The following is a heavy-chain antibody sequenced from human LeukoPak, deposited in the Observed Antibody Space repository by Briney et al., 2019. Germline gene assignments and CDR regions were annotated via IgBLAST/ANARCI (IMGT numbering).Heavy chain of an antibody. J-gene: IGHJ3*02. CDR3: ARDRAYYYDSSGYYHDAFDI. Sequence: SETLSLTCAVYGGSFSGYYWSWIRQPPGKGLEWIGEINHSGSTNYNPSLKSRVTISVDTSKNQFSLKLSSVTAADTAVYYCARDRAYYYDSSGYYHDAFDIWGQGTMVTVSS. V-gene: IGHV4-34*01. D-gene: IGHD3-22*01. CDR1: GGSFSGYY. CDR2: INHSGST.